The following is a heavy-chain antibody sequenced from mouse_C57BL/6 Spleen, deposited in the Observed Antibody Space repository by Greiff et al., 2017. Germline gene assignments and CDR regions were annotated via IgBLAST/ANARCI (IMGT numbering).Heavy chain of an antibody. D-gene: IGHD2-12*01. CDR3: ARRDYSSPWYFDV. V-gene: IGHV5-17*01. J-gene: IGHJ1*03. CDR1: GFTFSDYG. Sequence: EVKLVESGGGLVKPGGSLKLSCAASGFTFSDYGMHWVRQAPEKGLEWVAYISSGSSTIYYADTVKGRFTISRDNAKNTLFLQLTSLRSEDTAMYYCARRDYSSPWYFDVWGTGTTVTVSS. CDR2: ISSGSSTI.